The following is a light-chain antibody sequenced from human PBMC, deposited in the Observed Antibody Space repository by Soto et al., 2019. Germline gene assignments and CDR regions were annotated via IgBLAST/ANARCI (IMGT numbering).Light chain of an antibody. CDR3: QQYNNWPPWT. V-gene: IGKV3-15*01. J-gene: IGKJ1*01. CDR1: QSVGSD. CDR2: GAS. Sequence: EIVMTQSPATLSVSLGERATLSCRASQSVGSDLAWYQQKPGQAPRLLIYGASTRAAGIPARFSGSGSGTAVTLTISSLQFGDFAIYYCQQYNNWPPWTFGQGTMVEIK.